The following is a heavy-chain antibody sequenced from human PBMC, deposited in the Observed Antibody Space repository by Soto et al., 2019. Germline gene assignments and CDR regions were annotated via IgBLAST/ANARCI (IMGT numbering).Heavy chain of an antibody. D-gene: IGHD4-17*01. CDR1: GYTLTELS. Sequence: GASVKVSCKVSGYTLTELSMHWVRQAPGKGLEWMGGFDPEDGETIYAQKFQGRVTMTEDTSTDTAYMELSSLRSEDTAVYYCATLDYGDGYYYMDVWGKGTTVTVSS. V-gene: IGHV1-24*01. J-gene: IGHJ6*03. CDR2: FDPEDGET. CDR3: ATLDYGDGYYYMDV.